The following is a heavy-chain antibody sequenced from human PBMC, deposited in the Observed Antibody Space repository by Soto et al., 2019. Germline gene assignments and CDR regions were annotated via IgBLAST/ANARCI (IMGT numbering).Heavy chain of an antibody. CDR1: GFTFSSFA. J-gene: IGHJ4*02. CDR3: AKWSGCYSFDY. Sequence: QVQLVESGGGVVQPGRSLRLSCAASGFTFSSFAMHWVRQAPGKGLEWVAVISHDGSNQYYADSVKGRFTISRDNSQKTLYLQMNSLRAEDTALYYCAKWSGCYSFDYWGQGTLVTVSS. D-gene: IGHD3-10*01. V-gene: IGHV3-30*18. CDR2: ISHDGSNQ.